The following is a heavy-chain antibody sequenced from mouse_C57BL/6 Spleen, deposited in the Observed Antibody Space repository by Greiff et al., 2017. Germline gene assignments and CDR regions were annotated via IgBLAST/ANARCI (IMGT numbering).Heavy chain of an antibody. CDR1: GYTFTSYW. CDR3: ASSYYSKAWFAY. V-gene: IGHV1-69*01. CDR2: IDPSDSYT. D-gene: IGHD2-5*01. J-gene: IGHJ3*01. Sequence: QVQLKQPGAELVMPGASVKLSCKASGYTFTSYWMHWVKQRPGQGLEWIGEIDPSDSYTNYNQKFKGKSTLTVDKSSSTAYMQLRILTSGYSAVYYCASSYYSKAWFAYGGQGTLVTVSA.